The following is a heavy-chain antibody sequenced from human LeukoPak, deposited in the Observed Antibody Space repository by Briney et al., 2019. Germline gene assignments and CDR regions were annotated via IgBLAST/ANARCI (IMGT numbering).Heavy chain of an antibody. CDR3: ARDAVTIFGVVGYFDY. CDR1: GFTVSSNY. CDR2: IYSGGST. J-gene: IGHJ4*02. Sequence: PGGSLRLSCAASGFTVSSNYMSWVRQAPGKGLEWVSVIYSGGSTYYADSVKGRITISRDNSKNTLYLQMNSLRAEDTAVYYCARDAVTIFGVVGYFDYWGQGTLVTVSS. D-gene: IGHD3-3*01. V-gene: IGHV3-66*02.